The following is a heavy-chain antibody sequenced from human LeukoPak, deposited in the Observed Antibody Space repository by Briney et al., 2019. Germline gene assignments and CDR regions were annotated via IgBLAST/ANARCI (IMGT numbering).Heavy chain of an antibody. V-gene: IGHV1-8*02. CDR2: INPNSGGT. CDR1: GGTFSGYA. Sequence: ASVKVSCKASGGTFSGYAISWVRQAPGQGLEWMGWINPNSGGTNYAQKFQGRVTMTEDTSTDTAYMELSSLRSKDTAVYYCATASYGSGGYYYYYMDVWGKGTTVTVSS. CDR3: ATASYGSGGYYYYYMDV. J-gene: IGHJ6*03. D-gene: IGHD3-10*01.